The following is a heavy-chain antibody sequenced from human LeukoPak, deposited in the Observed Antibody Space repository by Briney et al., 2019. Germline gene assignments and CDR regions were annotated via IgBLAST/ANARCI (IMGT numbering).Heavy chain of an antibody. J-gene: IGHJ2*01. CDR1: GGSVSDYY. Sequence: PSETLSLTCTVSGGSVSDYYWSWIRQSAGKGLEWIGRFHSRGNTNYNPSLKSRVTISVDTSKNQFSLQVKSVTAADTAEYYCARRREWYWYFDLWGRGTLVTVSS. CDR3: ARRREWYWYFDL. D-gene: IGHD3-3*01. V-gene: IGHV4-4*07. CDR2: FHSRGNT.